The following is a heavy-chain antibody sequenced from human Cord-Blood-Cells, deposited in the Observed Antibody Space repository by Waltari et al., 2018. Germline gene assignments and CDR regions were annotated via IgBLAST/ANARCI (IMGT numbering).Heavy chain of an antibody. CDR3: ARYGGYFDY. Sequence: QVQLVESGGGVVQPGRSLRLSCAASGFTFSSYAMPWVRQAPGKGLEWVAVISYDGSNKYYADSVKGRFTISRDNSKNTLYLQMNSLRAEDTAVYYCARYGGYFDYWGQGTLVTVSS. V-gene: IGHV3-30*04. CDR1: GFTFSSYA. J-gene: IGHJ4*02. CDR2: ISYDGSNK. D-gene: IGHD3-16*01.